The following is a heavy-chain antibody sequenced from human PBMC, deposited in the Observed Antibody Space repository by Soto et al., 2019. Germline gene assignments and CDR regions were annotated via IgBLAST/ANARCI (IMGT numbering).Heavy chain of an antibody. V-gene: IGHV3-30-3*01. D-gene: IGHD4-17*01. Sequence: GGSLRLSCAASGFTFSSYAMHWVRQAPGKGLEWVAVISYDGSNKYYADSVKGRFTISRDNSKNTLYLQMNSLRAEDTAVYYCARQLRGIDYGGPFDYWGQGTLVTVSS. J-gene: IGHJ4*02. CDR3: ARQLRGIDYGGPFDY. CDR1: GFTFSSYA. CDR2: ISYDGSNK.